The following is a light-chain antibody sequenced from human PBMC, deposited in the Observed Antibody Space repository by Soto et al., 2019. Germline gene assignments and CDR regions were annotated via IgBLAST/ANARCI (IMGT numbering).Light chain of an antibody. CDR1: QSVSSSY. CDR3: QQYGSSPFT. CDR2: GAS. Sequence: EIVLTQSPGTLSLSPGERATLSCRASQSVSSSYLAWYQQRPRQAPRLLIYGASSSTTGIPDRFRGSWSGTDFTLTISRLEPEDAAVYYWQQYGSSPFTFGQGTKV. J-gene: IGKJ1*01. V-gene: IGKV3-20*01.